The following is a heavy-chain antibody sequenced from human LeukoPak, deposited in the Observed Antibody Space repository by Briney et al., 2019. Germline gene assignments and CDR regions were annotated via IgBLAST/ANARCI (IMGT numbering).Heavy chain of an antibody. J-gene: IGHJ4*02. D-gene: IGHD5-12*01. Sequence: GESLKISCKGSGYSFTNQWIGWVRQMPGKGLEWMGIINPGYSDIRYSPSFQGQVTISADKSISTAYLQWSSLKASDTAIYYCARHDKGYSGYVTLDYWGQGTLVTVSS. CDR3: ARHDKGYSGYVTLDY. V-gene: IGHV5-51*01. CDR1: GYSFTNQW. CDR2: INPGYSDI.